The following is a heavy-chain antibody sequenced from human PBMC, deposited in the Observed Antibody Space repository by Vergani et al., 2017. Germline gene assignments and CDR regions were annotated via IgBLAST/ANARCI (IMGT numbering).Heavy chain of an antibody. D-gene: IGHD6-19*01. V-gene: IGHV1-2*02. CDR2: INPNSGGT. CDR1: GYTFTGYY. CDR3: AREGPVAGTRVYYYDGMDV. J-gene: IGHJ6*02. Sequence: QVQLVQSGAEVKKPGASVKVSCKASGYTFTGYYMHWVRQAPGQGLEWMGLINPNSGGTNYAQKFQGRVTMTRDTSISTADMELSRLRSDDTAVYYCAREGPVAGTRVYYYDGMDVWGQGTTVTVSS.